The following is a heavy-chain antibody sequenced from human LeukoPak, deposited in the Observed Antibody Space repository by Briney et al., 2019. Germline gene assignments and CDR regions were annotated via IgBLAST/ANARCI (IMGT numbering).Heavy chain of an antibody. J-gene: IGHJ3*02. CDR2: IYPGDSDT. CDR1: GCSFTSYW. CDR3: ASPSDYYDSSGYYDDAFDI. D-gene: IGHD3-22*01. Sequence: GESLKISCKGSGCSFTSYWIGWVRQMPGKGLEWMGIIYPGDSDTRYSPSFQGQATISADKSISTAYLQWSSLKASDTAMYYCASPSDYYDSSGYYDDAFDIWGQGTMVTVSS. V-gene: IGHV5-51*01.